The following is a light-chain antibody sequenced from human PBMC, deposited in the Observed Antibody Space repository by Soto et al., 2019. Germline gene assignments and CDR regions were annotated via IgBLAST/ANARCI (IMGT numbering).Light chain of an antibody. J-gene: IGLJ1*01. CDR2: EVS. CDR1: SSDVGGYDF. Sequence: QSVMTQPASVSGSPGQSITISCTGTSSDVGGYDFVSWYQHHPGKAPKLMISEVSDRPSGVSDRFSGSKSGNTASLTISGLQAEDEADYYCTSYTSSRTYVFGTGTKVTVL. V-gene: IGLV2-14*01. CDR3: TSYTSSRTYV.